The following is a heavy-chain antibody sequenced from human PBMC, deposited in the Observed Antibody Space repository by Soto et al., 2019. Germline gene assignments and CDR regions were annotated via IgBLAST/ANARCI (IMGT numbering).Heavy chain of an antibody. J-gene: IGHJ4*02. V-gene: IGHV3-74*01. CDR1: GLTFSMYW. D-gene: IGHD1-1*01. Sequence: GGSLRLSCAASGLTFSMYWMHWVRQVPGKGPEWVSRINDDGISTNYADSVKGRFTISRDNAKNTLYLQMNALRVEDTAVYYCTRGHRSTSTGTGDFWGQGTLVTVSS. CDR3: TRGHRSTSTGTGDF. CDR2: INDDGIST.